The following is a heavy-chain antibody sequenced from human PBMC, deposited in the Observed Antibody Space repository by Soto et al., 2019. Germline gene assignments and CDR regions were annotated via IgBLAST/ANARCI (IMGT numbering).Heavy chain of an antibody. CDR2: INSDGSST. CDR3: ARVQLLWFDY. D-gene: IGHD2-2*01. J-gene: IGHJ4*02. V-gene: IGHV3-74*01. Sequence: SRINSDGSSTSYADSVKGRFTISRDNAKNTLYLQMNSLRAEDTAVYYCARVQLLWFDYWGQGTLVTVSS.